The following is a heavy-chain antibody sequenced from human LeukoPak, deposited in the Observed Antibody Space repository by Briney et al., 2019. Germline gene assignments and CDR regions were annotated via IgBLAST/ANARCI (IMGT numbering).Heavy chain of an antibody. CDR2: ISSSGGAT. V-gene: IGHV3-23*01. Sequence: GGSLRLSCAASGFTFTNYAMSWVRQAPGKGLEWVSSISSSGGATHYADSVTGRFTISRDNSKNTLYLQLDSLRADDTAVYYCAKDRATRRWGTQEFDYWGQGTLVTVSS. J-gene: IGHJ4*02. D-gene: IGHD3-16*01. CDR1: GFTFTNYA. CDR3: AKDRATRRWGTQEFDY.